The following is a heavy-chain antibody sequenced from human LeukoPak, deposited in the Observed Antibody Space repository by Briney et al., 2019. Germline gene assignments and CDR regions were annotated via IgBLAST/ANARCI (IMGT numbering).Heavy chain of an antibody. Sequence: PSETLSLTCAVYGGSFSGYYWSWIRHPPGKGLEWIGEINHSGSTNYNPSLKSRVTISVDTSKNQFSLKLSSVTAADTAVYYCARGRGYSSSPWGYWGQGTLVTVSS. J-gene: IGHJ4*02. D-gene: IGHD6-13*01. CDR2: INHSGST. CDR1: GGSFSGYY. CDR3: ARGRGYSSSPWGY. V-gene: IGHV4-34*01.